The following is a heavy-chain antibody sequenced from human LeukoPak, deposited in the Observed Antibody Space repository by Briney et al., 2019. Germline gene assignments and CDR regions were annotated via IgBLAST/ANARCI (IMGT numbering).Heavy chain of an antibody. CDR3: ASPPLTGDAFDI. CDR1: GGTFSSYA. J-gene: IGHJ3*02. V-gene: IGHV1-69*13. D-gene: IGHD7-27*01. Sequence: ASVKVSCKASGGTFSSYAISWVRQAPGQGLEWMGGIIPIFGTANYAQKFQGRVTITADESTSTAYMELSSLRSEDTAVYYCASPPLTGDAFDIWGQGTMVTVSS. CDR2: IIPIFGTA.